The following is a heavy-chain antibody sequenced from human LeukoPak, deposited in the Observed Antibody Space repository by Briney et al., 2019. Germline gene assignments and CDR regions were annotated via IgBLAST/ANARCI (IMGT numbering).Heavy chain of an antibody. Sequence: SETLSLTCTVSGGSISSYYWSWIRQPAGNGLEWIGRIYTSGITNYNPSLKSRVTISVDTSKNQFSLRVTSVNAADTAVYYCTRQPKSCTPGVFVTGKACWFDSWGQGTLVTVSS. CDR1: GGSISSYY. V-gene: IGHV4-4*07. J-gene: IGHJ5*01. CDR2: IYTSGIT. D-gene: IGHD3-10*01. CDR3: TRQPKSCTPGVFVTGKACWFDS.